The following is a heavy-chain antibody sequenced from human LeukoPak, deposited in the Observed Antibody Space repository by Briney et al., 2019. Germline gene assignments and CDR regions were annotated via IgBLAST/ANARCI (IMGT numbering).Heavy chain of an antibody. Sequence: GGSLRLSCVASGFTFNNYAMSWVRQAPGKGLEWVAVIWYDGSNKYYADSVKGRFTISRDNSKNTLYLQMNSLRAEDTAVYYCARDGDIVATTYYGIDVWGQGTTVTVSS. CDR2: IWYDGSNK. CDR1: GFTFNNYA. CDR3: ARDGDIVATTYYGIDV. J-gene: IGHJ6*02. D-gene: IGHD5-12*01. V-gene: IGHV3-33*08.